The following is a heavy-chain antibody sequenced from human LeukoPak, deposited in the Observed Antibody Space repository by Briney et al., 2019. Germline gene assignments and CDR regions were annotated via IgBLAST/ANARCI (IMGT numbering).Heavy chain of an antibody. V-gene: IGHV3-33*01. CDR2: IGYDGSNK. Sequence: RGSLRLSCAASGFTFSNHGMHWVRQAPGKGLEWVALIGYDGSNKEYAESVKGRFTISRDNSKNTLYLQMNGLRDEDTAVYYCARDQGTSTTAPKRKGRFDPWGQGTLVTVSS. D-gene: IGHD1-1*01. CDR3: ARDQGTSTTAPKRKGRFDP. J-gene: IGHJ5*02. CDR1: GFTFSNHG.